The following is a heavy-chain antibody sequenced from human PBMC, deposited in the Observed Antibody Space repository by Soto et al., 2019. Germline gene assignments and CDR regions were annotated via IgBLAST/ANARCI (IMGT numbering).Heavy chain of an antibody. CDR1: GRPVSSGCYY. Sequence: SETLSLTCTVSGRPVSSGCYYWTWIRQLPGKGLEWIGYIYHIGSPSYNPSLKSRLSMSIDTSKNQFSLNLTSVTAADTAIYYCARDGDLESRGHCLHSWGQGSRVDVYS. J-gene: IGHJ4*02. V-gene: IGHV4-31*03. D-gene: IGHD2-2*03. CDR2: IYHIGSP. CDR3: ARDGDLESRGHCLHS.